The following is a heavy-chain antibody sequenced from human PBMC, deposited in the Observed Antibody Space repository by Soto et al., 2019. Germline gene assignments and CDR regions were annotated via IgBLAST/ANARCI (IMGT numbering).Heavy chain of an antibody. J-gene: IGHJ6*02. Sequence: ASVKVSCKASGYTFTSYGISWVRQAPGQGLEWMGWISAYNGNTNYAQKLQGRVTMTTDTSTSTAYMELRSLRSDDTAVYYCARDRTYYDFWSGYPQDYCYYGMDVRGQGTTVTVSS. D-gene: IGHD3-3*01. CDR1: GYTFTSYG. CDR2: ISAYNGNT. V-gene: IGHV1-18*04. CDR3: ARDRTYYDFWSGYPQDYCYYGMDV.